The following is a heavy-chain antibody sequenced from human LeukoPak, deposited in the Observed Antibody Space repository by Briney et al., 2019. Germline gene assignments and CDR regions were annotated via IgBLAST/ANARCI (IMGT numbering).Heavy chain of an antibody. CDR2: IIPIFGTA. V-gene: IGHV1-69*06. CDR3: ARDPPSYDFWSGYYGYYYGMDV. Sequence: SVKVSCKASGGTFSSYAISWVRQAPGQGLEWMGGIIPIFGTANYAQKFQGRVTITADKSTSTAYMELSSLRSEDTAVYYCARDPPSYDFWSGYYGYYYGMDVWGQGTTVTVSS. J-gene: IGHJ6*02. CDR1: GGTFSSYA. D-gene: IGHD3-3*01.